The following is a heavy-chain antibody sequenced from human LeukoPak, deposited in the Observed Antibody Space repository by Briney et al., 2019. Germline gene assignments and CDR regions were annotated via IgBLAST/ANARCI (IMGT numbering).Heavy chain of an antibody. Sequence: ASVKVSCKASGYTFTSYDINWVRQATGQGLEWMGWMNPNSGNTGYAQKFQGRVTITRNTSISTAYVELSSLRSEDTAVYYCARGVRGAVTTGGLGGYYYYMDVWGKGTTVTVSS. D-gene: IGHD4-17*01. V-gene: IGHV1-8*03. J-gene: IGHJ6*03. CDR1: GYTFTSYD. CDR3: ARGVRGAVTTGGLGGYYYYMDV. CDR2: MNPNSGNT.